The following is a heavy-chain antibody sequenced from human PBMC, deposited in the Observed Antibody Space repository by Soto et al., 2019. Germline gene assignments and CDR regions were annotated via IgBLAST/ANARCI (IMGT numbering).Heavy chain of an antibody. CDR1: GASLSSGDYY. J-gene: IGHJ6*02. Sequence: SKTLSLTCTLTGASLSSGDYYWSWIRQHPGKDLEWIGYIYNSGSTYYIPSLWCRVTISVDTSKNQFSLKLSSVTASDTAFYYCARVGKTYNYYYFAMDVWGPGTTVT. CDR3: ARVGKTYNYYYFAMDV. V-gene: IGHV4-31*03. D-gene: IGHD3-16*01. CDR2: IYNSGST.